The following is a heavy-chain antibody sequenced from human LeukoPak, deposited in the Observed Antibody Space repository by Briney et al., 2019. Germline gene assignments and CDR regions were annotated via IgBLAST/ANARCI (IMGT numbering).Heavy chain of an antibody. Sequence: GGSLRLSCAASGFTFSSYAMSWVRQAPGEGLEWVSAISGSGGSTYYADSVKGRFTISRDNSKNTLYLQMNSLRAEDTAVYYCAKDLNLGKRGPDAFDIWGQGTMVTVSS. CDR3: AKDLNLGKRGPDAFDI. CDR1: GFTFSSYA. V-gene: IGHV3-23*01. J-gene: IGHJ3*02. D-gene: IGHD1-1*01. CDR2: ISGSGGST.